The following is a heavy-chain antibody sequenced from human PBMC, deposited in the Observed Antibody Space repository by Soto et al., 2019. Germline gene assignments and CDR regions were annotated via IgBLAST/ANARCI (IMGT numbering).Heavy chain of an antibody. CDR2: ISYDGSNK. V-gene: IGHV3-30-3*01. CDR1: GFTFRSYA. CDR3: PRDLPGGNFWSGYYYYYGMDV. Sequence: PGGSLRLSCAAPGFTFRSYAMHWVRKAPGKGLEWVAVISYDGSNKYYADSVKGRFTISRDNSKNTLYLQMNSLRAADTAVYYCPRDLPGGNFWSGYYYYYGMDVWGQGTTVTRS. J-gene: IGHJ6*02. D-gene: IGHD3-3*01.